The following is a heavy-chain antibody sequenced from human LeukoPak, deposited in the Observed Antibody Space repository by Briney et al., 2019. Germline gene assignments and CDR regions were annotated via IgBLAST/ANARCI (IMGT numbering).Heavy chain of an antibody. CDR3: ARDMIRYDILTGYYTRTSYYFDY. CDR2: ISSSGSTI. J-gene: IGHJ4*02. CDR1: GFTVSSNY. D-gene: IGHD3-9*01. Sequence: GGSLRLSCAASGFTVSSNYMSWIRQAPGKGLEWVSYISSSGSTIYYADSVKGRFTISRDNAKNSLYLQMNSLRAEDTAVYYCARDMIRYDILTGYYTRTSYYFDYWGQGTLVTVSS. V-gene: IGHV3-11*01.